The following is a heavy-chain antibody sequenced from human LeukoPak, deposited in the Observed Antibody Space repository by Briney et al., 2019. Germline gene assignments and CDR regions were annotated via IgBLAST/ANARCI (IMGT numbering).Heavy chain of an antibody. CDR1: GGSFSGYY. CDR2: INHSGST. CDR3: ARGLLGLVISYYDY. V-gene: IGHV4-34*01. J-gene: IGHJ4*02. Sequence: SETLSLTCAVDGGSFSGYYWSWIRQPPGKGLEWIWEINHSGSTNYNPSLKSRVTISVDTSRNQFSLKLSSVTAADTAVYYCARGLLGLVISYYDYWGQGTLVTVSS. D-gene: IGHD3-3*01.